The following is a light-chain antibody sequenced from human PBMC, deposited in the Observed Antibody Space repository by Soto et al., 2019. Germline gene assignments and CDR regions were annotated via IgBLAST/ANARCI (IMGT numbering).Light chain of an antibody. V-gene: IGKV3-20*01. CDR3: QKYGRSPAT. J-gene: IGKJ2*01. CDR2: GAS. CDR1: QIVTSDY. Sequence: EIVLTQSPGTLSLSPGERATLSCRASQIVTSDYLAWYQQKPGQAPRLLIHGASTLASGIPDRLMGSGSGTDCIFTITRLEREDFAVFQCQKYGRSPATFGQGTKLEIK.